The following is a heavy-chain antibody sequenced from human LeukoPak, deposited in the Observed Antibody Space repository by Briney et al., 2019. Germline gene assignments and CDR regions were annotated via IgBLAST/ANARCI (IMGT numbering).Heavy chain of an antibody. CDR3: ARDWESGGGRPLPNYYYYGMDV. V-gene: IGHV3-30-3*01. CDR2: ISYDGSNK. CDR1: GFTFSSYA. Sequence: GGSLRLSCAASGFTFSSYAMHWVRQAPGKGLEWVAVISYDGSNKYYADSVKGRFTISRDNSKNTLYLQMNSLRAEDTAVYYCARDWESGGGRPLPNYYYYGMDVWGQGTTVTVSS. J-gene: IGHJ6*02. D-gene: IGHD2-15*01.